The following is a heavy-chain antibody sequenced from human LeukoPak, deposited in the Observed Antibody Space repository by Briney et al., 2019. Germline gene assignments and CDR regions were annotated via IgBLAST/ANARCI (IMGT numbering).Heavy chain of an antibody. D-gene: IGHD2-2*01. J-gene: IGHJ4*02. Sequence: GGSLRLSCTASGFSFGDYAMTWVRQAPGKGLAWVGFIRGKPYGGTPEYAASVKGRFTISRDDSERIAYLQMNSLKTEDTAVYYCSTGYCSSTSCHVLDYWGQGALVTVSS. V-gene: IGHV3-49*04. CDR3: STGYCSSTSCHVLDY. CDR1: GFSFGDYA. CDR2: IRGKPYGGTP.